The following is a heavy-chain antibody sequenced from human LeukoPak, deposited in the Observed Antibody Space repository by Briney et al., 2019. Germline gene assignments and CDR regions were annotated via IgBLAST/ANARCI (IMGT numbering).Heavy chain of an antibody. V-gene: IGHV5-51*01. CDR1: GYSFTSYW. CDR2: IYPGDSDT. J-gene: IGHJ4*02. Sequence: GESLKISCKGSGYSFTSYWIGWVRQMPGKGLEWMGIIYPGDSDTRYSPSFQGQVTISADKSISTAYLQWGSLKASDTAMYYCGRLWVGNYDILTGYFDYGGQETRVTVSS. CDR3: GRLWVGNYDILTGYFDY. D-gene: IGHD3-9*01.